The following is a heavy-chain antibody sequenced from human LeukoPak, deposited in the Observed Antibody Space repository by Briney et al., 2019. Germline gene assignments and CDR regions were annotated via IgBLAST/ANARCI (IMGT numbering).Heavy chain of an antibody. J-gene: IGHJ3*02. Sequence: PSETLSLTCTVSGGSISSGGYSWSWIRQHPGKGLEWIGYIYYSGSTNYNPSLKSRVTISVDTSRNQFSLKLSSVTAADTVVYYCARDLGATRFNAFDIWGQGTMVTVSS. D-gene: IGHD1-26*01. CDR1: GGSISSGGYS. CDR2: IYYSGST. V-gene: IGHV4-61*08. CDR3: ARDLGATRFNAFDI.